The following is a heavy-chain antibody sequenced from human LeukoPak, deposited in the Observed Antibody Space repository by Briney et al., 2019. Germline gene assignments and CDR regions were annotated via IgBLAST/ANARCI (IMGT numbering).Heavy chain of an antibody. CDR3: ARDGSASDYGDYVMGY. CDR2: INPNSGGT. D-gene: IGHD4-17*01. CDR1: GYTFTGDY. J-gene: IGHJ4*02. V-gene: IGHV1-2*02. Sequence: ASVKVSCKASGYTFTGDYMQWVRQAPGQGSEWMGWINPNSGGTNYAQKFQGRVTMTRDTSISPAYMELSRLRSVDPAVYFCARDGSASDYGDYVMGYWGQGTLVTVSS.